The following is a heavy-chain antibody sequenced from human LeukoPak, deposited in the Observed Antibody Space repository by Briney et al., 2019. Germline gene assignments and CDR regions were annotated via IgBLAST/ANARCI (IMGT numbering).Heavy chain of an antibody. V-gene: IGHV3-48*02. CDR3: VRSLECDY. D-gene: IGHD3-3*01. Sequence: GESLRLSCAASGFMFNTYSMNWVRQAPGKGLEWVSYIKSSSDTIYYADSVKGRFTISRDNAKNSLYLQMNSLRDEDTAVYFCVRSLECDYWGQGTLVTVSS. CDR1: GFMFNTYS. J-gene: IGHJ4*02. CDR2: IKSSSDTI.